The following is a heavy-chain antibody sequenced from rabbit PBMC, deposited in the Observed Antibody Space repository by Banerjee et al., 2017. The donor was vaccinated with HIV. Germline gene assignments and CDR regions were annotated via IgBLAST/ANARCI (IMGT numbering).Heavy chain of an antibody. Sequence: QQLVESGGDLVKPGASLTLTCTASGFSFSSGYDMCWVRQAPGKGLEWIACIYADSSSETWYASWVNGRFTISKTSSSTVTLQMTSLTAADTATYFCARYDGRGGAAYAAKLWGQGTLVTVS. CDR3: ARYDGRGGAAYAAKL. CDR1: GFSFSSGYD. D-gene: IGHD6-1*01. J-gene: IGHJ4*01. CDR2: IYADSSSET. V-gene: IGHV1S40*01.